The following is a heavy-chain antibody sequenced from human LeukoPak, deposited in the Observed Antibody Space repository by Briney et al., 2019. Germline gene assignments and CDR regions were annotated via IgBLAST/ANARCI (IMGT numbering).Heavy chain of an antibody. CDR1: GFTFSSYW. CDR3: ARDLGQYYDTSDNWFDP. CDR2: INSDGINT. J-gene: IGHJ5*02. V-gene: IGHV3-74*01. Sequence: QPGGSLRLSCAASGFTFSSYWMQWVRQAPGKGLVWVSRINSDGINTSYADSVKGRFTISRDNAKNTLNLQMNSLRAEDTAVYYCARDLGQYYDTSDNWFDPWGQGTLVTVSS. D-gene: IGHD3-22*01.